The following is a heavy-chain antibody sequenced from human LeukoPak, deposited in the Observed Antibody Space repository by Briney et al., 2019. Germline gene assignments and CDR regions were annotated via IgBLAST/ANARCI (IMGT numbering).Heavy chain of an antibody. CDR1: GGSFSGYY. J-gene: IGHJ4*02. CDR2: INHSGST. CDR3: ARGPSIDY. Sequence: PSETLSLTCAVYGGSFSGYYWSWIRQPPGKGLEWIGEINHSGSTNYNPSLKSRVTISVDTSKNQFSLKLSSVTAADTAVYYCARGPSIDYWGQGTLVTVPS. V-gene: IGHV4-34*01.